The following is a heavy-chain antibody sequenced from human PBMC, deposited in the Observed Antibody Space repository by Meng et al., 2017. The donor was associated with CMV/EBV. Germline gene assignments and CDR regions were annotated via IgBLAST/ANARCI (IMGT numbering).Heavy chain of an antibody. V-gene: IGHV3-21*01. CDR2: ISSSSSYI. J-gene: IGHJ3*02. CDR1: GFTFSSYS. D-gene: IGHD2-21*01. CDR3: ARAPIRDRVIGDAFDI. Sequence: GGSLRLSCAASGFTFSSYSMNWVRQAPGKGLEWVSSISSSSSYIYYADSVKGRFTISRDNAKNSLYLQMNSLRAEDTAVYYCARAPIRDRVIGDAFDIWGQGTMVTVSS.